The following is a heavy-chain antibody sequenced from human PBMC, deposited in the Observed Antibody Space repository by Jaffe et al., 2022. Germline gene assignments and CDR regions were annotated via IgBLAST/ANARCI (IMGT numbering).Heavy chain of an antibody. CDR1: GFTFGDYA. CDR2: IRSKAYGGTT. J-gene: IGHJ4*02. V-gene: IGHV3-49*04. Sequence: EVQLVESGGGLVQPGRSLRLSCTASGFTFGDYAMSWVRQAPGKGLEWVGFIRSKAYGGTTEYAASVKGRFTISRDDSKSIAYLQMNSLKTEDTAVYYCTSKLGYAPLYWGQGTLVTVSS. CDR3: TSKLGYAPLY. D-gene: IGHD5-12*01.